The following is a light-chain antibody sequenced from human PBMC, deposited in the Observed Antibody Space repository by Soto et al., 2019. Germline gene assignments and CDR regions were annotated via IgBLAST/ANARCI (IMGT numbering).Light chain of an antibody. CDR2: AAS. V-gene: IGKV1-27*01. J-gene: IGKJ4*01. CDR1: QDISVY. CDR3: QKYNSAPLT. Sequence: DIQMTQSPSSLSASLGDRVTITCRASQDISVYLAWFQQKPGKVPKLLIYAASTLQSGVPSRFSGSGSGTDFTLTISSLQPEDVATYYCQKYNSAPLTFGGGTKVEI.